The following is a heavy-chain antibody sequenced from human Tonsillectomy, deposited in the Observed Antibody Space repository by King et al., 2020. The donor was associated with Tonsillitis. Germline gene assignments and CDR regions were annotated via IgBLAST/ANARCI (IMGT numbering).Heavy chain of an antibody. CDR1: GGSISNSNW. Sequence: QLQESGPGLVKPSGPLSLTCGVYGGSISNSNWWSWVRQPPGKGLEWIGEIYHNGSTNYNPSLKSRVTISVDKSENQFSLKMSSVTAADTAVYYCAREKALWFGDYYGMDVWGQGTTVTVSS. CDR2: IYHNGST. CDR3: AREKALWFGDYYGMDV. J-gene: IGHJ6*02. V-gene: IGHV4-4*02. D-gene: IGHD3-10*01.